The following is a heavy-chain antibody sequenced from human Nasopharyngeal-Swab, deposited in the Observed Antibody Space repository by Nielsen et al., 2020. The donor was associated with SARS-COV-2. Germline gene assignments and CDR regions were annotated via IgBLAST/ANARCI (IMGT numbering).Heavy chain of an antibody. CDR3: ARQYCGGDCDFDY. J-gene: IGHJ4*02. V-gene: IGHV5-10-1*01. D-gene: IGHD2-21*01. CDR1: GYSFTRYW. Sequence: GESLKISCKGSGYSFTRYWISWVRQMPGKGLERMGRIDPRDSYTNYSPSFQGHVTISADKSISTAYLQWSSLKASDTAMYYCARQYCGGDCDFDYWGQGTLVTVSS. CDR2: IDPRDSYT.